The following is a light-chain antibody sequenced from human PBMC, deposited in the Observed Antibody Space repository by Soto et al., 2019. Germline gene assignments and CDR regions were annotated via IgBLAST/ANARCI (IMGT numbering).Light chain of an antibody. CDR3: NSYTSSSTQV. CDR2: EVT. J-gene: IGLJ1*01. V-gene: IGLV2-14*01. CDR1: SSGVGGYDY. Sequence: QSVLTQPASVSGSPGQSITISCTGTSSGVGGYDYVSWYQQHPGTAPRLIIFEVTNRPSGVSNRFSGSKSGNTASLTISGLQAEEEADYYCNSYTSSSTQVFGPGTKVTVL.